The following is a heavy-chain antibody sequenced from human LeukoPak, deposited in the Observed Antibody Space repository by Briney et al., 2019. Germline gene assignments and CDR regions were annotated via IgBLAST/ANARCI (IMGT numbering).Heavy chain of an antibody. CDR2: ISSSSSYI. J-gene: IGHJ4*02. CDR1: GFTFSSYI. V-gene: IGHV3-21*01. CDR3: AKDFIVVVPAVDY. D-gene: IGHD2-2*01. Sequence: GGSLRLSCASCGFTFSSYIMNWVRQARSKGVAWVSSISSSSSYIYYADSVKGRFTISRDNAKNSLYLQMNSLRAEDTAVYYCAKDFIVVVPAVDYWGQGTLVTVSS.